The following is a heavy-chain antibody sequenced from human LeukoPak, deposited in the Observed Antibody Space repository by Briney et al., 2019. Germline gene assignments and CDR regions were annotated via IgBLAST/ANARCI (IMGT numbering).Heavy chain of an antibody. CDR1: GFTFSSYA. D-gene: IGHD5-12*01. V-gene: IGHV3-23*01. J-gene: IGHJ4*02. Sequence: PGGSLRLSCAASGFTFSSYAMSWVRRAPGKGLEWVSAISGSGGSTYYADSVKGRFTISRDNSKNTLYLQMNSLRAEDTAVYYCAKDHDSGYDPNFDYWGQGTLVTVSS. CDR3: AKDHDSGYDPNFDY. CDR2: ISGSGGST.